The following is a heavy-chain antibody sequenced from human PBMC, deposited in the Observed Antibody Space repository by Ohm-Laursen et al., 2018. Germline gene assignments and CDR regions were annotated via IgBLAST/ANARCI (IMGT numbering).Heavy chain of an antibody. CDR3: ARIVAGPDYFDY. CDR1: GFSLNGSPMC. D-gene: IGHD6-19*01. CDR2: IDWDDDK. V-gene: IGHV2-70*11. J-gene: IGHJ4*02. Sequence: TQTLTLTCTFSGFSLNGSPMCVSWIRQPPGKGLEWLARIDWDDDKYYSTSLKTRLTISKDTSKNQVVLTMTNMDPVDTATYYCARIVAGPDYFDYWGQGILVTVSS.